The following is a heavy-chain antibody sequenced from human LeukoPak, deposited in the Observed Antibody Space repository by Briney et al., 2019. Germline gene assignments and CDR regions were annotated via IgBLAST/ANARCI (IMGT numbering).Heavy chain of an antibody. CDR2: ISGIGGKT. CDR1: GFTFSVYG. V-gene: IGHV3-23*01. D-gene: IGHD3-22*01. Sequence: GGSLRLSCAASGFTFSVYGMSWVRQAPGKGLEWVSGISGIGGKTYYADSVKGRFTISRDNSKNTLYLQMNSLRAEDTAVYYCAKGRYDITWGQGTLVTVSS. J-gene: IGHJ5*02. CDR3: AKGRYDIT.